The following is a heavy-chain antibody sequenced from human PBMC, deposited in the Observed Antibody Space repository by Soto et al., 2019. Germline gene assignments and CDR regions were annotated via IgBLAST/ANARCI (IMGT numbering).Heavy chain of an antibody. CDR1: GGTFSSYA. CDR2: IIPIFGTA. J-gene: IGHJ6*02. V-gene: IGHV1-69*13. Sequence: GASVKVSCKASGGTFSSYAIRWVRQAPGQGLEWMGGIIPIFGTANYAQKFQGRVTITADESTSTAYMELSSLRSEDTAVYYCARRGGLRPAANRPIYYYYYGMDVWGQGTTVTVSS. D-gene: IGHD2-2*01. CDR3: ARRGGLRPAANRPIYYYYYGMDV.